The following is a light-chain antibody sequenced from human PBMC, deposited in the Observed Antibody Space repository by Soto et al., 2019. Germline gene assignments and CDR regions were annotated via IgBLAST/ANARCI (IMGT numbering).Light chain of an antibody. CDR2: RDN. CDR3: AAWDDSLSAVYV. V-gene: IGLV1-47*01. Sequence: QSVLTQPPSASGTPGQRVTISFSGSSSNNGSNYVYWYQQLPGTAPKLLIYRDNQRPSGVPDRFSGSKSGTSASLAISGLRSEDEADYYCAAWDDSLSAVYVFGTGTKVTVL. J-gene: IGLJ1*01. CDR1: SSNNGSNY.